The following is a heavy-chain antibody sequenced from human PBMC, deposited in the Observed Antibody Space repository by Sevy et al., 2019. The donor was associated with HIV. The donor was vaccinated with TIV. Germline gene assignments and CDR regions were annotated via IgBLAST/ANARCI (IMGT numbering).Heavy chain of an antibody. J-gene: IGHJ6*02. Sequence: GGSLRLSCAASGFTFSSYWMSWVSQAPGKGLEWVANIKQDGSEKYYVDSVKGRFTISRDNAKNSLYLQMNSLRAEDTAVYYCARGVADSKDYYYYGMDVWGQGTTVTVSS. CDR2: IKQDGSEK. D-gene: IGHD4-4*01. CDR3: ARGVADSKDYYYYGMDV. CDR1: GFTFSSYW. V-gene: IGHV3-7*01.